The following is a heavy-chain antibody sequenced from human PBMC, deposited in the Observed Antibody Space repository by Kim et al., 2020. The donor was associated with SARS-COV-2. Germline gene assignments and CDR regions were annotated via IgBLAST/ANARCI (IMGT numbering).Heavy chain of an antibody. D-gene: IGHD6-19*01. CDR2: IGTAGDT. CDR3: ARGAAYSSGLDY. CDR1: GFTFSSYD. Sequence: GGSLRLSCAASGFTFSSYDMHWVRQATGKGLEWVSAIGTAGDTYYPGSVKGRFTISRENAKNSLYLQMNSLRAGDTAVYYCARGAAYSSGLDYWGQGTLVTVSS. V-gene: IGHV3-13*01. J-gene: IGHJ4*02.